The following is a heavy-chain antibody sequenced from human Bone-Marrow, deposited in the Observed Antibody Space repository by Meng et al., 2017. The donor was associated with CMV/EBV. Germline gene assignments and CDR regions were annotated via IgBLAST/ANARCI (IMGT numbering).Heavy chain of an antibody. D-gene: IGHD2-2*01. CDR2: IIPIFGTA. Sequence: SVKVSCKASGGTFSSYAISWVRQAPGQGLEWMGGIIPIFGTANYAQKFQGRVTITTDESTSTAYMELSSLRSEDTAVYYCAREVRVVPAPRYYYYYGMDVWGQGTTVTVSS. CDR1: GGTFSSYA. CDR3: AREVRVVPAPRYYYYYGMDV. V-gene: IGHV1-69*05. J-gene: IGHJ6*02.